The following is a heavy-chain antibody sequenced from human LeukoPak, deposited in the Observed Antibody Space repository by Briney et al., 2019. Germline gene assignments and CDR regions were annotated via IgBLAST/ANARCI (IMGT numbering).Heavy chain of an antibody. CDR2: ISFSGNSI. V-gene: IGHV3-11*01. Sequence: GGSLRLSCAASGFIFSDYEMVWVRQAPGQGLEWVSFISFSGNSIYYADSVKGRFTISRDNAKNSLYLQMNSLRAEDTALYYCAKDIGSGSYYNRMYYFDYWGQGTLVTVSS. CDR3: AKDIGSGSYYNRMYYFDY. CDR1: GFIFSDYE. D-gene: IGHD3-10*01. J-gene: IGHJ4*02.